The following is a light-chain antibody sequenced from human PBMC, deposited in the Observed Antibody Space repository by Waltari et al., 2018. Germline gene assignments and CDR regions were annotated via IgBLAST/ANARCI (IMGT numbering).Light chain of an antibody. Sequence: VLTQSPDTLSLSPGERATLSCRASQSVSTPFFLWSQQKPGQAPRLLFFATSPRATGIPDRFSGSGSGTDFTLTISRLEPEDFAVYYCQQYGTLPATFGGGTKVEIK. V-gene: IGKV3-20*01. CDR2: ATS. CDR1: QSVSTPF. CDR3: QQYGTLPAT. J-gene: IGKJ4*01.